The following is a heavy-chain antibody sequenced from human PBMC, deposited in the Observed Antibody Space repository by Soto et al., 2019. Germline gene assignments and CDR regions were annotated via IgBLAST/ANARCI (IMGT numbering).Heavy chain of an antibody. D-gene: IGHD4-17*01. J-gene: IGHJ4*02. CDR2: INAGNGNT. CDR1: GYTFTSYA. V-gene: IGHV1-3*01. Sequence: ASVKVSCKASGYTFTSYAVHWVRQAPGQRLEWMGWINAGNGNTKYSQKFQGRVTITRDTSASTAYMELSSLRSDDTAVYYCARDYGGNSGPPNYWGQGTLVTVSS. CDR3: ARDYGGNSGPPNY.